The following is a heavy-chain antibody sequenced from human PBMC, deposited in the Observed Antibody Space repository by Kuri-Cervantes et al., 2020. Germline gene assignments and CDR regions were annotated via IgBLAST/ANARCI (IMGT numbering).Heavy chain of an antibody. CDR3: ARASRSHFDY. D-gene: IGHD1-26*01. V-gene: IGHV1-2*02. CDR2: INPNSGGT. CDR1: GYTLTELS. Sequence: ASVNVSCKVSGYTLTELSMYWVRQAPGQGLEWMGWINPNSGGTNYAQKFQGRVTMTRDTSISPAYMELSRLRSDDTAVYYCARASRSHFDYWGQGTLVTVSS. J-gene: IGHJ4*02.